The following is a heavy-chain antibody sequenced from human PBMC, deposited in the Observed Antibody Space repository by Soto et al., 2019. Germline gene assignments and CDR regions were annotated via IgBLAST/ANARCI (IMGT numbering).Heavy chain of an antibody. CDR1: GGTFSSYA. V-gene: IGHV1-69*12. CDR3: ARGRGYSGYDHYYYYYGMDV. J-gene: IGHJ6*02. D-gene: IGHD5-12*01. Sequence: QVPLVQSGAEVKKPGSSVKVSCKASGGTFSSYAISWVRQAPGQGLEWMGGIIPIFGTANYAQKFQGRVTITADESTSTAYMELSSLRSEDTAVYYCARGRGYSGYDHYYYYYGMDVWGQGTTVTVSS. CDR2: IIPIFGTA.